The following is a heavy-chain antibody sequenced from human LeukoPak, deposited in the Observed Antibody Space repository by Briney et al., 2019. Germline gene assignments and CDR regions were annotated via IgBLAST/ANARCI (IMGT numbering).Heavy chain of an antibody. CDR1: GGSFSGYY. CDR3: AVYFGGFFDSRPYAFDI. V-gene: IGHV4-34*01. Sequence: SETLSLTCAVYGGSFSGYYWSWIRQPPGKGLEWIGEINHSGSTNYNPSLKSRVTISVDTSKNQFSLKLSSVTAADTAVYFCAVYFGGFFDSRPYAFDIWGQGRMVTVSA. CDR2: INHSGST. J-gene: IGHJ3*02. D-gene: IGHD3-16*01.